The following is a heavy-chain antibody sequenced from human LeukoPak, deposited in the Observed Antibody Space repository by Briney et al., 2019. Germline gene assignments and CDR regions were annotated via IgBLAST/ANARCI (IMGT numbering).Heavy chain of an antibody. CDR2: IRSKAYGGTT. V-gene: IGHV3-49*03. CDR3: TSARNPYYYDSSQEPPDAFDI. CDR1: GFTFGDYA. J-gene: IGHJ3*02. Sequence: GGSLRLSCTASGFTFGDYAMSWFRQAPGKGLEWVGFIRSKAYGGTTEYAASVKGRFTISRDDSNSIAYLQMNSLKTEDTAVYYCTSARNPYYYDSSQEPPDAFDIWGQGTMVTVSS. D-gene: IGHD3-22*01.